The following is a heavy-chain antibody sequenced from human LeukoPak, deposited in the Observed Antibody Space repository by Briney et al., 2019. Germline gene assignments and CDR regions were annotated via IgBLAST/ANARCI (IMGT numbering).Heavy chain of an antibody. V-gene: IGHV3-33*03. D-gene: IGHD3-22*01. CDR1: DSIFRHYG. Sequence: PGRSLRLSCEASDSIFRHYGMHWVRQAPGKGLEWVAVIGDDGSDKHYEDSVKGRFTISRDNTKNTVYLQMDSLRAEDTAVYYCAGGNGYHPLTTHWERGTLVTVSS. CDR2: IGDDGSDK. CDR3: AGGNGYHPLTTH. J-gene: IGHJ1*01.